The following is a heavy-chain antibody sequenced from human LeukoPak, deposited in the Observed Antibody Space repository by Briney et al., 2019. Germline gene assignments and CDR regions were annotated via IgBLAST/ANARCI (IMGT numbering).Heavy chain of an antibody. V-gene: IGHV3-11*03. J-gene: IGHJ4*02. CDR2: ISNSRTYT. CDR1: GFTFSDYY. CDR3: ARLTYDSSGYFDY. D-gene: IGHD3-22*01. Sequence: PGGSLRLSCAASGFTFSDYYMSWIRQAPGKGLEWVSYISNSRTYTNYADSVKGRFTISRDNAKNSLYLQMNSLRAEDTAVYYCARLTYDSSGYFDYWGQGTLVTVSS.